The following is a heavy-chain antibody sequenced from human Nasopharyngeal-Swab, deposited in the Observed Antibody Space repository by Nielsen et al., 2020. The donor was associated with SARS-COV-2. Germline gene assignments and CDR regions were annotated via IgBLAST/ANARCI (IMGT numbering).Heavy chain of an antibody. J-gene: IGHJ4*02. CDR1: GGSVSTHSHY. CDR3: ARYTTDWVSFDY. Sequence: SETLSLTCTVSGGSVSTHSHYWSWIRQPPGKGLEWIGYIYYSGSTNYNPSLKSRVTMSVDTSKNQFSLKVRSVTAADTATYYCARYTTDWVSFDYWGQGTLVTVSS. CDR2: IYYSGST. D-gene: IGHD3-9*01. V-gene: IGHV4-61*01.